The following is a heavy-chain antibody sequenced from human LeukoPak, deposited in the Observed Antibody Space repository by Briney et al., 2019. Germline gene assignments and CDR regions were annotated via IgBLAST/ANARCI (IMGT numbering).Heavy chain of an antibody. CDR1: GFTFSSYG. V-gene: IGHV3-30*18. J-gene: IGHJ5*02. CDR3: AKAAPNWFDP. CDR2: ISYDGSNK. Sequence: PGRSLRLSCVASGFTFSSYGMHWVRQAPGKGLEWVAVISYDGSNKYYADSVKGRFTISRDNSKNTLYLQMNSLRVEDTAVYYCAKAAPNWFDPWGQGTLVTVSS.